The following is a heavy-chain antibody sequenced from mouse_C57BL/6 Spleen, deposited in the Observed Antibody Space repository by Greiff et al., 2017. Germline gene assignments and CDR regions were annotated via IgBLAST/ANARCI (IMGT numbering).Heavy chain of an antibody. J-gene: IGHJ4*01. CDR3: ARQGGDYYAMDY. CDR1: GFTFSDYG. V-gene: IGHV5-17*01. Sequence: DVQLVESGGGLVMPGGSLKLSCAASGFTFSDYGMHWVRQAPEKGLEWVAYISSGSSTIYYADTVKGRFTISRDNAKNTLFLQMTSLRSEDTAMYYCARQGGDYYAMDYWGQGTSVTVSS. CDR2: ISSGSSTI.